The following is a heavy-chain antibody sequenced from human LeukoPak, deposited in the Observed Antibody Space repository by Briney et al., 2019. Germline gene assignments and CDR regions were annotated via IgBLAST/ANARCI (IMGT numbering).Heavy chain of an antibody. Sequence: GGALRPSRAASGITLRSYWMQWVRQAPGKGRVWVSRHNSDWSSTSYADAVKGRFTIPRDNSKNTMDLQMKSRRAEDAAVYYCAKPVVTATAIFDYCGQGT. D-gene: IGHD2-21*02. J-gene: IGHJ4*02. CDR2: HNSDWSST. V-gene: IGHV3-74*01. CDR3: AKPVVTATAIFDY. CDR1: GITLRSYW.